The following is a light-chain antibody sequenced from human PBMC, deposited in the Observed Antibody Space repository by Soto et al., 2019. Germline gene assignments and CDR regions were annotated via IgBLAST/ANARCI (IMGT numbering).Light chain of an antibody. Sequence: EIVLTQSPGTLSLSPGERATLSCRASHSVSSSYLAWYQQKPGQAPRLLIFGASRRATGIPDRFSGSGSGTNFTLTISRLEPEDFAVYYCQQYGKLPRTFGQGT. CDR1: HSVSSSY. CDR3: QQYGKLPRT. CDR2: GAS. J-gene: IGKJ1*01. V-gene: IGKV3-20*01.